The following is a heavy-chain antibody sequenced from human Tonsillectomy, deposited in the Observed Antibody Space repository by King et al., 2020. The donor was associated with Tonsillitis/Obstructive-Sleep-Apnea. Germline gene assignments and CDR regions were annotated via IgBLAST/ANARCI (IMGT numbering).Heavy chain of an antibody. V-gene: IGHV4-59*01. CDR3: ARAARQGITIVGVVISGWFDP. J-gene: IGHJ5*02. CDR1: GGSISSYY. D-gene: IGHD3-3*01. CDR2: IYYSGST. Sequence: VQLQESGPGLVKPSETLSLTCTVSGGSISSYYWSWIRQPPGKGLEWIGYIYYSGSTNYNPSLKSRVTISVDTSKNQFSLKLSSVTAADTAVYYCARAARQGITIVGVVISGWFDPWGQGTLVTVSS.